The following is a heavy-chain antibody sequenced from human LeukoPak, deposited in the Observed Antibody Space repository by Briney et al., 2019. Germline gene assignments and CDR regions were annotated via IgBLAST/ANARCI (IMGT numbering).Heavy chain of an antibody. Sequence: ASVKVSCKASGYTFTGYYMHWVRQAPGQGLEWMGWTNPNSGGTNYAQKFQGRVTMTRDTSISTAYMELSRLRSDDTAVYYCASYPYYYGSGSSEWFDPWGQGTLVTVSS. CDR1: GYTFTGYY. V-gene: IGHV1-2*02. J-gene: IGHJ5*02. CDR3: ASYPYYYGSGSSEWFDP. D-gene: IGHD3-10*01. CDR2: TNPNSGGT.